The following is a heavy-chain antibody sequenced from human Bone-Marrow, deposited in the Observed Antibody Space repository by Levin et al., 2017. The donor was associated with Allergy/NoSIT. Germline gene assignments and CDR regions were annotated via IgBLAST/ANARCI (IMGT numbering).Heavy chain of an antibody. CDR1: GYTFTAHH. CDR3: ARENWFYDY. V-gene: IGHV1-2*02. D-gene: IGHD3-9*01. J-gene: IGHJ4*02. CDR2: ILPENGGT. Sequence: GESLKISCETSGYTFTAHHMHWVRQAPGQGLEWLGRILPENGGTNYAQEFQGRVTMTMDTSLNTVYMELSRLTSDDTAVYYCARENWFYDYWGQGTLVSVSS.